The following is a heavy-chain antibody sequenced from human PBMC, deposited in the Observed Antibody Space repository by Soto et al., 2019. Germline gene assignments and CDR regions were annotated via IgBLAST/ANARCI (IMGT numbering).Heavy chain of an antibody. CDR2: ISGSGFKK. CDR1: GFIFENFG. V-gene: IGHV3-23*01. J-gene: IGHJ5*02. Sequence: GGSLRLSCAASGFIFENFGMSWVRQSPGKGLEWISSISGSGFKKYYADSVKGRFTISRDNSKSTVYLELNNLSAEDTAVYHCAKNQGVELVPLATVDWFDPWGQGSVVTVSS. D-gene: IGHD1-26*01. CDR3: AKNQGVELVPLATVDWFDP.